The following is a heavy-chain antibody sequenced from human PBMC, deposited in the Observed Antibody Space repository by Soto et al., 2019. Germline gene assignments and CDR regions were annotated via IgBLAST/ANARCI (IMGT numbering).Heavy chain of an antibody. CDR3: ARGPF. J-gene: IGHJ4*02. V-gene: IGHV3-7*01. CDR1: GFTFSSDW. CDR2: IKQDGSET. Sequence: GGSLRLSCAASGFTFSSDWMSWVRQAPGKGLELVANIKQDGSETYYVDSVKGRFTISRDNTKNSLYLQMNSLRAEDTALYYCARGPFWGQGTLVTVSS.